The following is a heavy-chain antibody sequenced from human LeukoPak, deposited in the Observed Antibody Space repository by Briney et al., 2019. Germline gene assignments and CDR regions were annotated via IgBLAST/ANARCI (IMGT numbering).Heavy chain of an antibody. V-gene: IGHV3-48*03. CDR2: ISSSGSTT. J-gene: IGHJ4*02. CDR3: AKRDTNGRYYFDY. CDR1: GFTFSSYE. Sequence: TGGSLRLSCAASGFTFSSYEMHWVRQAPGKGLEWVSYISSSGSTTHYADSVKGRFTISRDNSKNTLYLQMNSLRAEDTAVYYCAKRDTNGRYYFDYWGQGALVTVSS. D-gene: IGHD2-8*01.